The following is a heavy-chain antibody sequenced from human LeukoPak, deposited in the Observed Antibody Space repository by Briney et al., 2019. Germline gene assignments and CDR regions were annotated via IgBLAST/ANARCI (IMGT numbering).Heavy chain of an antibody. V-gene: IGHV3-30*18. CDR2: ISYDGSNK. Sequence: PGGSLRLSCAASGLTFGSYGMHWVRQAPGKGLEWVAVISYDGSNKYYADSVKGRFTISRDNSKNTLYLQMNSLRAEDTAVYYCANNWNIDNWGQGTLVTVSS. J-gene: IGHJ4*02. CDR3: ANNWNIDN. CDR1: GLTFGSYG. D-gene: IGHD1-1*01.